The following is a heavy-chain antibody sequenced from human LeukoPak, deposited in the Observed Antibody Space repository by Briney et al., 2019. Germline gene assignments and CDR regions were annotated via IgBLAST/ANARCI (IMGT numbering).Heavy chain of an antibody. CDR3: AKGDYYDSSGYYYFEAFDI. D-gene: IGHD3-22*01. V-gene: IGHV3-23*01. CDR1: GFNFSSYA. CDR2: ISGSGGST. Sequence: GGSLRLSCAASGFNFSSYAMSWVRQAPGKGLEWVSAISGSGGSTYYADSVKGRFTISRDNSKNTLYLQMNSLRAEDTAVYYCAKGDYYDSSGYYYFEAFDIWGQGTMVTVSS. J-gene: IGHJ3*02.